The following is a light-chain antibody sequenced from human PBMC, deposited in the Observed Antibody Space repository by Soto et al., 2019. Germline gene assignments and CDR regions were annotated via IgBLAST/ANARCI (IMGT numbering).Light chain of an antibody. J-gene: IGLJ1*01. CDR3: NSYTSSNTRDI. Sequence: QSALTQPASVSGSPGQSITMSCTGTSSDIGGYNYVSWYQQHPGKAPKLMIYDVSNRQSGVSDRFSGSKSGNTASLTISGLQAEDEADYYCNSYTSSNTRDIFGTGTKVTVL. CDR1: SSDIGGYNY. CDR2: DVS. V-gene: IGLV2-14*01.